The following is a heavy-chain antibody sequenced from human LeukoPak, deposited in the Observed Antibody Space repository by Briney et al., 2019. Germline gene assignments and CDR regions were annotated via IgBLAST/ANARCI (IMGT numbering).Heavy chain of an antibody. CDR1: GYSFTSYW. CDR2: IYPRDSDT. D-gene: IGHD6-13*01. J-gene: IGHJ3*02. Sequence: GESLKISCKGSGYSFTSYWIGWVRQTPGKGLEWMGIIYPRDSDTRYSPSFQGQVTISADKSISTAYLQWSSLKASDTAMYYCTRQIAAAADAFDMWGQGTMVTVSS. CDR3: TRQIAAAADAFDM. V-gene: IGHV5-51*01.